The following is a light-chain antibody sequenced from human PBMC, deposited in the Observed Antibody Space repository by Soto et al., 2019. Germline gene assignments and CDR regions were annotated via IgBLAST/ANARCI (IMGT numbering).Light chain of an antibody. CDR2: DAS. CDR1: QSVSSD. CDR3: QQYGSSPWT. V-gene: IGKV3-11*01. Sequence: XVLTQSPVTLSLSPXERAALSCRASQSVSSDLVWYQQKPGLAPRLLIYDASSRATGVPARFSGSGSGTDFTLTISSLEPEGFAVYYCQQYGSSPWTFGQGTKVDIK. J-gene: IGKJ1*01.